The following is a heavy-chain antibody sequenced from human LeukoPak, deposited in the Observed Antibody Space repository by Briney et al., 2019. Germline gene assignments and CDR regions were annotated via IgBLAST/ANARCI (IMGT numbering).Heavy chain of an antibody. V-gene: IGHV4-38-2*02. D-gene: IGHD3-10*01. CDR2: IYYSGST. CDR1: VYSIGSGYY. J-gene: IGHJ5*02. Sequence: SETLSLTCNVSVYSIGSGYYWGWIRQPPGKGLEWIGYIYYSGSTNYKPSLKSRVTISVDTSKNQFSLKLSSVTAADTAVYYCARGGYYGSGNDFRFDPWGQGTLVTVSS. CDR3: ARGGYYGSGNDFRFDP.